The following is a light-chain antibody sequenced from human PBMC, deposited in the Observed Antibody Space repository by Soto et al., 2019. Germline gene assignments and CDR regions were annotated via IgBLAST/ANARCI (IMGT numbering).Light chain of an antibody. CDR3: QQFNKYPIT. CDR2: DDS. V-gene: IGKV1D-13*01. Sequence: AIQLTQSPSSLSASVGDRVTITCRASQGIFSALAWYQQKPGKAPNLLIYDDSSLESGVPSRFSVSGSGTDFTLTISSLQPEAFATYYCQQFNKYPITFGQGTRLETK. CDR1: QGIFSA. J-gene: IGKJ5*01.